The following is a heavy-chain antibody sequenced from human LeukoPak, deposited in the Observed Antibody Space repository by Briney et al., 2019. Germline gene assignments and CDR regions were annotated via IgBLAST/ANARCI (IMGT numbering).Heavy chain of an antibody. Sequence: PSETLSLTCAVSGYSISSGYDWGWIRQPPGKGLEWIGSIYHSGSTYYNPSLKSRVTISVDTSKNQFSLKLSSVTAADTAVYYCATPDPNYYDSSGRAFDIWGQGTMVTVSS. CDR1: GYSISSGYD. J-gene: IGHJ3*02. CDR3: ATPDPNYYDSSGRAFDI. V-gene: IGHV4-38-2*01. D-gene: IGHD3-22*01. CDR2: IYHSGST.